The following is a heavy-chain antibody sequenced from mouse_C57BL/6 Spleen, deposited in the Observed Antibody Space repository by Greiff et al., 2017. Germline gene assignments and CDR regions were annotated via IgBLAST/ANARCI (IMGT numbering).Heavy chain of an antibody. J-gene: IGHJ2*01. CDR1: GYAFSSSW. CDR3: ARSEMAYCFDY. CDR2: IYPGDGDT. Sequence: QVQLQQSGPELVKPGASVKISCKASGYAFSSSWMNWVKQRPGKGLEWIGRIYPGDGDTNYKGKFKGKATLTVDKSSSTAYMQLSSLTSEDSAVYFCARSEMAYCFDYWGQGTTLTVSS. D-gene: IGHD2-3*01. V-gene: IGHV1-82*01.